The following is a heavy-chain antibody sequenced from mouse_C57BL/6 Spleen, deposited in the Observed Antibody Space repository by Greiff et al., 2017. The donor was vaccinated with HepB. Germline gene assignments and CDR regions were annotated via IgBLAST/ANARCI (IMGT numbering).Heavy chain of an antibody. CDR2: IDPANGNN. CDR3: AIGYDDYAMDY. V-gene: IGHV14-3*01. CDR1: GFNIKNTY. D-gene: IGHD2-2*01. Sequence: VQLQQSVAELVRPGASVKLSCPASGFNIKNTYMHWVKQRPEQGLEWIGRIDPANGNNKYAPKFQGKATITAYTSSNTAYLQLSRLTSEDTAIYYCAIGYDDYAMDYWGQGTSVTVSS. J-gene: IGHJ4*01.